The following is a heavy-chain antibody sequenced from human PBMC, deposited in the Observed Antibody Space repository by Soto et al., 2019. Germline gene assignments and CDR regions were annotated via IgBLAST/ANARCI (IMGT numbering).Heavy chain of an antibody. D-gene: IGHD2-21*01. CDR3: ARDGAGDADN. J-gene: IGHJ4*02. CDR1: GFTYSSYS. CDR2: INGDGTGI. Sequence: EVQLVESGGGLVQPGGSLRLSCAASGFTYSSYSMHWVRQVPGQGLEWVSRINGDGTGIGYADSVKGRFTISRDNAKNTLHLQMNSRRVEDTAVYYCARDGAGDADNWGQGTLVTVSS. V-gene: IGHV3-74*01.